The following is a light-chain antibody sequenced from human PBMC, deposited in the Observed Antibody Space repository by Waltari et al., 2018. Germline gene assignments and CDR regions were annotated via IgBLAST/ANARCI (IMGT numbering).Light chain of an antibody. CDR2: VAS. CDR3: QQYGSSPPYT. Sequence: DIVLTPSPGTLSLSPGERATLSCRASQSVSSSYLAWYKQKPAQAPRLLIYVASSRATGIPDRFSGSGSGTDFTHTISRLGPEDFAVYYCQQYGSSPPYTFGQGTKLEI. CDR1: QSVSSSY. V-gene: IGKV3-20*01. J-gene: IGKJ2*01.